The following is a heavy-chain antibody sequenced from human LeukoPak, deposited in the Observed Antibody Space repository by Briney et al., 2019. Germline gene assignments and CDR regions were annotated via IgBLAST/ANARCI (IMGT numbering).Heavy chain of an antibody. D-gene: IGHD5-18*01. CDR3: ARVDTAMALLFDY. J-gene: IGHJ4*02. CDR2: IYYSGST. CDR1: GGSISSYY. V-gene: IGHV4-59*05. Sequence: SETLSLACTVSGGSISSYYWSWIRQPPGKGLEWIGSIYYSGSTYYNPSLKSRVAISVDTSKNQFSLKLSSVTAADTAVYYCARVDTAMALLFDYWGQGTLVTVSS.